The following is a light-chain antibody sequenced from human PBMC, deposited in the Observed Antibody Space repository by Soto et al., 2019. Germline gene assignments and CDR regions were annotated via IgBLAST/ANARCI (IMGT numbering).Light chain of an antibody. J-gene: IGKJ4*01. CDR1: QNVANY. CDR2: ESS. CDR3: QHRANWPLT. V-gene: IGKV3-11*01. Sequence: EIVLTQSPATLSLSPGERATLSCRASQNVANYLDWYQQKPGQAPRLLIYESSNRATGIAARFSGSGSGTDFTLTISSLEPEDSAFYFCQHRANWPLTFGGGTKVEI.